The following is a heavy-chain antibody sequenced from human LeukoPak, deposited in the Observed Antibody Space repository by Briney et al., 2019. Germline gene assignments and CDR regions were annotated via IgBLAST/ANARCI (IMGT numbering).Heavy chain of an antibody. J-gene: IGHJ6*02. V-gene: IGHV3-23*01. CDR1: GFTFSTYA. CDR3: AKVQRDFVVVVAATRDYYYYGMDV. CDR2: ISGSGGST. D-gene: IGHD2-15*01. Sequence: AGGSLRLSCEASGFTFSTYAMSWVRQAPGKGLEWVSAISGSGGSTYYADSVKGRFTISRDNSKNTLYLQMNSLRAEDTAAYYCAKVQRDFVVVVAATRDYYYYGMDVWGQGTTVTVSS.